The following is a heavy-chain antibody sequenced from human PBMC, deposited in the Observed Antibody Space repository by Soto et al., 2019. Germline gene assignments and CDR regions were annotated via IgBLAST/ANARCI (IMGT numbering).Heavy chain of an antibody. CDR2: AYYRGGT. CDR1: GLSVTSDSY. D-gene: IGHD6-13*01. J-gene: IGHJ5*02. V-gene: IGHV4-61*01. CDR3: ARHVPRLQQQLVRWFDP. Sequence: SETLSLTCTVSGLSVTSDSYWSWIRHAPGKGLEWIGYAYYRGGTSYNPSLKSRVTISVDTSKNQFSLKLSSVTAADTAVYYCARHVPRLQQQLVRWFDPWGQGTLVTVSS.